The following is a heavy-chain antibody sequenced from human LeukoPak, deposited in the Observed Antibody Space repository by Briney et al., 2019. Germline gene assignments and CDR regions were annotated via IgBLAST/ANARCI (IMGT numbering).Heavy chain of an antibody. Sequence: GGSLRLSCSASGFTFISRWMNWVRQAPGRGPEWVAIINIDGSEKHYVDSVKGRFTISRDNAKNSLYLQMNSLRAEDTAMYYCARSDRGPVYWGQGTLVTVSS. CDR3: ARSDRGPVY. CDR2: INIDGSEK. V-gene: IGHV3-7*01. D-gene: IGHD6-25*01. CDR1: GFTFISRW. J-gene: IGHJ4*02.